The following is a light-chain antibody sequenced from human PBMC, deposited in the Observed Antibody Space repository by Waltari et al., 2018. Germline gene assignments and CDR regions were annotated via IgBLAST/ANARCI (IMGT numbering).Light chain of an antibody. V-gene: IGKV3-20*01. Sequence: EIVLTQSPGTLSLSPGERATLSCRASQSVRGSLAWYQQKAGQAHRLLIYGASSRDTGIPDMFSGSGSGTDFSLTISRLEPEDFAVYYCQHYVRLPATFGQGTKVEIK. CDR3: QHYVRLPAT. J-gene: IGKJ1*01. CDR2: GAS. CDR1: QSVRGS.